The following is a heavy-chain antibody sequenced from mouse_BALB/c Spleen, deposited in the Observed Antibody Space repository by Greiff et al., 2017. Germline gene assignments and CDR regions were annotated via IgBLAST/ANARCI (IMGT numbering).Heavy chain of an antibody. V-gene: IGHV5-6-5*01. Sequence: EVQRVESGGGLVKPGGSLKLSCAASGFTFSSYAMSWVRQTPEKRLEWVASISSGGSTYYPDSVKGRFTISRDNARNILYLQMSSLRSEDTAMYYCARRRHYYGSSLFDYWGQGTTLTVSS. CDR2: ISSGGST. J-gene: IGHJ2*01. D-gene: IGHD1-1*01. CDR1: GFTFSSYA. CDR3: ARRRHYYGSSLFDY.